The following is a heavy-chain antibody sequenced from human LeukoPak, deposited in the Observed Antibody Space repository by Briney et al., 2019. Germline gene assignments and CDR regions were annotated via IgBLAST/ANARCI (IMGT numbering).Heavy chain of an antibody. J-gene: IGHJ4*02. Sequence: GGSLRLSCAASGFTFSSYAMSWVRQAPGKGLEWVAVISYDGSNKYYADSVKGRFTISRDNSKNTLYLQMNSLRAEDTAVYYCARPRSGSYSGYFDYWGQGTLVTVSS. CDR1: GFTFSSYA. CDR2: ISYDGSNK. CDR3: ARPRSGSYSGYFDY. V-gene: IGHV3-30-3*01. D-gene: IGHD3-10*01.